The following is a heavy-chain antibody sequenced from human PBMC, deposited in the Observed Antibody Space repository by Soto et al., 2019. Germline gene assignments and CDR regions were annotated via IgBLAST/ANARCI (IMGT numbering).Heavy chain of an antibody. CDR3: ARWSYLDY. CDR1: GFSFGSYA. D-gene: IGHD3-3*01. J-gene: IGHJ4*02. V-gene: IGHV3-23*01. CDR2: ISGSDGKT. Sequence: GGSLRPSCAASGFSFGSYALSWVRQAPGKGLEWVSTISGSDGKTFYADSVKGRFSISRDTSQSTLYLQMNSLRADDTAIYYCARWSYLDYWGQGTRVTVSS.